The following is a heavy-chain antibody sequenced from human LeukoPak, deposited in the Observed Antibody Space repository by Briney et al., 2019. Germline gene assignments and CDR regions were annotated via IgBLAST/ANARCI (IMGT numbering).Heavy chain of an antibody. Sequence: ASVKVSCKASGYTFTGYYIHWVRQAPGQGLKWMGWINPSSGGTNYAHEFLGRVTMTRDTSISTAYMELTSLRTDDTAVFYCARLSMTTYWHGMDVWGQGTTVTVSS. CDR1: GYTFTGYY. J-gene: IGHJ6*02. CDR2: INPSSGGT. V-gene: IGHV1-2*07. CDR3: ARLSMTTYWHGMDV. D-gene: IGHD4-17*01.